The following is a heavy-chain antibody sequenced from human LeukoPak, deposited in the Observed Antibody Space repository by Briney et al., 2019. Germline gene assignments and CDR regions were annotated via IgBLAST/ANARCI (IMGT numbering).Heavy chain of an antibody. CDR1: GYTFTSYD. J-gene: IGHJ4*02. CDR2: MSPNSGNT. V-gene: IGHV1-8*03. Sequence: ASVKGSCKASGYTFTSYDINWGRQATGEGLEWMGWMSPNSGNTGYAQNFQCRVTITRNTSISTAYMELSSLRSEDTAVYYCVRGAGFCSSTSGSLGYWGQGTLVTVSS. CDR3: VRGAGFCSSTSGSLGY. D-gene: IGHD2-2*01.